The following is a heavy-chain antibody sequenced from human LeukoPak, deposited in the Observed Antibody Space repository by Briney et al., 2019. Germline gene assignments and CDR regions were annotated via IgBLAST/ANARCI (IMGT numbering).Heavy chain of an antibody. V-gene: IGHV1-2*06. Sequence: ASVKVSCKASGYTFTGYYMHWVRQAPGQGLEWMGRINPNSGGTNYAQKFQGRVTMTRDTSISTAYMELSRLRSEDTAVYYCASGEGATTSFDYWGQGTLVTVSS. J-gene: IGHJ4*02. D-gene: IGHD1-26*01. CDR1: GYTFTGYY. CDR2: INPNSGGT. CDR3: ASGEGATTSFDY.